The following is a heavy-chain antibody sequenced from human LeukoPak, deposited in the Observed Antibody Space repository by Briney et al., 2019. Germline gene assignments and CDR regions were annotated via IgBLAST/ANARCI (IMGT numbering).Heavy chain of an antibody. D-gene: IGHD3-10*01. CDR2: IIPIFGTA. CDR1: GVTFSSYA. V-gene: IGHV1-69*13. J-gene: IGHJ6*01. CDR3: ARYYGLYYYYGMEV. Sequence: SVKVSCKASGVTFSSYAISWVRQAPGQGLEWMGGIIPIFGTANYAQKFQGRVTITADESTSTAYMELSSLRSEDTAVYYCARYYGLYYYYGMEVWGQGTTVTVSS.